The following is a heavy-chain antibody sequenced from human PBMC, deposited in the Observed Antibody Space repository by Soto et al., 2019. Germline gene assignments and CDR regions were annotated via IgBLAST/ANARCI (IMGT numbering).Heavy chain of an antibody. D-gene: IGHD2-15*01. Sequence: QVQLVQSGAEVKKPGSSVKVSCKASGGTFSSYAISWVRQAPGQGLEWMGGIIPIFGTANYAQKFQGRVTNTGDESTRNAYMELSSLRSEDTAVYYCALGYCSGGSCFEIYGMDVWGQGTTVTVSS. J-gene: IGHJ6*02. CDR2: IIPIFGTA. V-gene: IGHV1-69*01. CDR1: GGTFSSYA. CDR3: ALGYCSGGSCFEIYGMDV.